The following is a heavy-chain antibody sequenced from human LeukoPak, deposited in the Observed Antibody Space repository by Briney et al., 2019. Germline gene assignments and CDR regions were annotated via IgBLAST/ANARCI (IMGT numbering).Heavy chain of an antibody. CDR1: GFTFSSYG. Sequence: GSLRLSCAASGFTFSSYGMHWVRQAPGKGLEWVAVISYDGSNKYYADSVKGRFTISRDNSKNTLYLQMNSLRAEDTAVCYCAKDFGYGPTDYWGQGTLVTVSS. D-gene: IGHD5-18*01. V-gene: IGHV3-30*18. CDR3: AKDFGYGPTDY. J-gene: IGHJ4*02. CDR2: ISYDGSNK.